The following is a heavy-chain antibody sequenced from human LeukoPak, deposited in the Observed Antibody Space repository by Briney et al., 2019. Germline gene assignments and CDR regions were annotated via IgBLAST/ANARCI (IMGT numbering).Heavy chain of an antibody. V-gene: IGHV1-8*01. D-gene: IGHD6-13*01. Sequence: ASVKVSCKASGYTFTSYDINWVRQATGQGLERMGWMNPNSGNTGYAQKFQGRVTMTRNTSISTAYMELSSLRSEDTAVYYCARGSVAAAGTNYYYGMDVWGQGTTVTVSS. CDR2: MNPNSGNT. J-gene: IGHJ6*02. CDR1: GYTFTSYD. CDR3: ARGSVAAAGTNYYYGMDV.